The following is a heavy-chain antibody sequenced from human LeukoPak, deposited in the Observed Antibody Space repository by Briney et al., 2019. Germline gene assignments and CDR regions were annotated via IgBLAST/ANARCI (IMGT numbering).Heavy chain of an antibody. V-gene: IGHV3-7*02. Sequence: GGSLRLSRAASGFTFSTYWMTWVRQTPGKGLEWVANIKQDGSEKYYVDSVKGRFTISRDNAKNSLYLQMNSLRAEDTAVYYCARYGRELWFGELGYWGQGTQVTVSS. D-gene: IGHD3-10*01. J-gene: IGHJ4*02. CDR1: GFTFSTYW. CDR2: IKQDGSEK. CDR3: ARYGRELWFGELGY.